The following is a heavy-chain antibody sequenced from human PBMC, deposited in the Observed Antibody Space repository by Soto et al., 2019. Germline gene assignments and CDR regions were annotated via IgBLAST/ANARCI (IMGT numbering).Heavy chain of an antibody. CDR3: ARGALGFDP. Sequence: EVQVVESGGGLVQPGGSLRLSCAASGFTFSRYDMHWVRQATGRGLEWVSGIGTSGDTYYAGSVKGRFTISRENAKNSVYLQMNSLRAGDMAVYYCARGALGFDPWGQGTLVAVSS. J-gene: IGHJ5*02. D-gene: IGHD6-6*01. CDR2: IGTSGDT. CDR1: GFTFSRYD. V-gene: IGHV3-13*04.